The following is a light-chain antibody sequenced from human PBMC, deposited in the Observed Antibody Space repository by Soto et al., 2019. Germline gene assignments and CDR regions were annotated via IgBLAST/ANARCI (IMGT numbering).Light chain of an antibody. V-gene: IGLV2-14*01. CDR1: SSDIRGYNY. J-gene: IGLJ1*01. CDR2: EVS. CDR3: SSYTSSSTLYV. Sequence: QSVLTQPASVSGSSGQSITISCTGTSSDIRGYNYVSWYQQHPGKAPKLMIYEVSSRSSGISNRVSGSKSGNTASLTISGLQAEDEADYYCSSYTSSSTLYVFGTGTKVTVL.